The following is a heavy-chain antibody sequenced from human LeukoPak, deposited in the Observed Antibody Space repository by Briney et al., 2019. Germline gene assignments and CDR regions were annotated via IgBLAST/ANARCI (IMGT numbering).Heavy chain of an antibody. V-gene: IGHV3-23*01. CDR1: GITLSNYG. CDR2: LSGSGGGT. Sequence: GGSLRLSCAVSGITLSNYGMSWVRQAPGKGLEWVAGLSGSGGGTNYADSVQGRFTISRDNPKNTLYLQMNSLRAEDTAVYYCARDSPLKGYNSGWATNSFDFWGQGTLVTVSS. D-gene: IGHD6-19*01. CDR3: ARDSPLKGYNSGWATNSFDF. J-gene: IGHJ4*02.